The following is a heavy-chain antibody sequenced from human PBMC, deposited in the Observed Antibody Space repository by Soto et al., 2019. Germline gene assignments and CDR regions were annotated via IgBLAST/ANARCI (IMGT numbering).Heavy chain of an antibody. CDR2: IRSKANSYAT. Sequence: EVQLVESGGGLVQPGGSLKLSCAASGFTFSGSAMHWVRQASGKGLEWVGRIRSKANSYATAYAASVKGRFTISRDDSKNTAYLQMNSLKTEDTAVYYCTSQLDCYYGMDVWGQGTTVTVSS. CDR3: TSQLDCYYGMDV. V-gene: IGHV3-73*01. J-gene: IGHJ6*02. CDR1: GFTFSGSA.